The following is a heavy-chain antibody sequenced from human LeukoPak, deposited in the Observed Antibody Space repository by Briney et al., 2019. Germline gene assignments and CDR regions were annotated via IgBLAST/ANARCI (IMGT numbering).Heavy chain of an antibody. CDR2: IYYSGST. J-gene: IGHJ4*02. D-gene: IGHD5-18*01. V-gene: IGHV4-59*01. Sequence: PSETLSLTCTVSGGSISSYYWSWIRQPPGQGLEWIGYIYYSGSTNYNPSLKSRVTISVDTSKNQFSLMLSSVTAADTAVYYCARGTWIQLWSPFDYWGQGTLVTVSS. CDR3: ARGTWIQLWSPFDY. CDR1: GGSISSYY.